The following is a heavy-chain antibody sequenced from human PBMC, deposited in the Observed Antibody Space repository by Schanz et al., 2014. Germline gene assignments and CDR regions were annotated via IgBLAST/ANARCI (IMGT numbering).Heavy chain of an antibody. CDR2: ISVYNHNK. J-gene: IGHJ4*02. Sequence: QIQLVQSGPEVKKPGATVKVSCKASGYIFINSGISWVRQAPGQGLEWMGWISVYNHNKEYDQKFQGRVTMPTDTSTSTAYMALTDLRSDDTAVYYWARDRRLFDRDDLYGIDSWGQGILXTVSS. CDR1: GYIFINSG. D-gene: IGHD3-10*02. CDR3: ARDRRLFDRDDLYGIDS. V-gene: IGHV1-18*01.